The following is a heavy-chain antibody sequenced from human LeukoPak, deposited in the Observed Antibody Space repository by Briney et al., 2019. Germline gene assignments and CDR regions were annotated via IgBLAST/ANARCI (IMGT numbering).Heavy chain of an antibody. CDR3: ARGSYSSSWYSPTFDY. V-gene: IGHV4-59*04. D-gene: IGHD6-13*01. CDR1: GGSISSYY. J-gene: IGHJ4*02. Sequence: SETLSLTCTVSGGSISSYYWSWIRQPPGKGLEWIGYIYYSGSTYYNPSLKSRVTMSVDTSKNQFSLKLSSVTAVDTAVYYCARGSYSSSWYSPTFDYWGQGTLVTVSS. CDR2: IYYSGST.